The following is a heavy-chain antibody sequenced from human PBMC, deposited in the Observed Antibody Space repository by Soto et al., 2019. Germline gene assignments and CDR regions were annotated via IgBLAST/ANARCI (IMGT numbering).Heavy chain of an antibody. CDR2: IYYSGST. CDR3: ARARIVATISSGTNWFDP. Sequence: SETLSLTCTVSGGSISSGGYYWSWIRQHPGKGLEWIGYIYYSGSTYYNPSLKSRVTISVDTSKNQFSLKLSSVTAADTAVYYCARARIVATISSGTNWFDPWGQGTLVTVSS. CDR1: GGSISSGGYY. J-gene: IGHJ5*02. V-gene: IGHV4-31*03. D-gene: IGHD2-15*01.